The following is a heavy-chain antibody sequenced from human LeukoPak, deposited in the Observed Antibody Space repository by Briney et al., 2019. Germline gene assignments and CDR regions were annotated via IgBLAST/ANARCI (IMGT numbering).Heavy chain of an antibody. Sequence: ASVTVSFTSSVYIFTVYYMHWVRQAPGPGREWIGWINPNNGGTDFAQKFQGRVTMTRNTSISTAYMELTRLRSDDTAVYYCARGHFDYDSTGSFDYWGQGTLVTVSS. CDR2: INPNNGGT. CDR3: ARGHFDYDSTGSFDY. J-gene: IGHJ4*02. V-gene: IGHV1-2*02. D-gene: IGHD3-22*01. CDR1: VYIFTVYY.